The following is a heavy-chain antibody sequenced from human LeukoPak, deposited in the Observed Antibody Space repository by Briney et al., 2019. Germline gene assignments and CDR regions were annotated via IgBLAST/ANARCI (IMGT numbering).Heavy chain of an antibody. V-gene: IGHV3-74*01. CDR3: ARVYYDFWSGYYTGAFDI. D-gene: IGHD3-3*01. CDR1: GFTFSSYW. J-gene: IGHJ3*02. Sequence: GGSLRLSCAASGFTFSSYWMHWVRQAPGKGLVWVSRINSDGSSTSYADSVKGRFTISRDNAKNTLYLQMNSLRAEDTAVYYCARVYYDFWSGYYTGAFDIWGQGTMVTVSS. CDR2: INSDGSST.